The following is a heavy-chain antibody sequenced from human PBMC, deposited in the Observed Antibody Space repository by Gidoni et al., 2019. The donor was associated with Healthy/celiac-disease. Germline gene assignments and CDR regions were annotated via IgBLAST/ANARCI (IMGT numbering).Heavy chain of an antibody. Sequence: QVQLQQWGAGLLKPSETLSLTCAVHGGSFSGYYWSWIRQPPGKGLEWIGEINHSGSTNYNPSLKSRVTISVDTSKNQFSLKLSSVTAADTAVYYCARAYDSSGYYSYYWGQGTLVTVSS. CDR1: GGSFSGYY. D-gene: IGHD3-22*01. CDR3: ARAYDSSGYYSYY. J-gene: IGHJ4*02. V-gene: IGHV4-34*01. CDR2: INHSGST.